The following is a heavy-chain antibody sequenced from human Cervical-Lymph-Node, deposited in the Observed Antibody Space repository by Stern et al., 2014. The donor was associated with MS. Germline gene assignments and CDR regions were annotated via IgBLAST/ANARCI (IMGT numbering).Heavy chain of an antibody. J-gene: IGHJ4*02. CDR2: IYPYDSDT. CDR3: ARHVQGFDY. V-gene: IGHV5-51*01. CDR1: GYSFTIYY. Sequence: MQLVQSGAEVKKPGESLKISCKLSGYSFTIYYIAWVRQMPGNGLEWMGVIYPYDSDTTYSPSFQGQVTISADKSITTAYLQWSSLRASDTAMYYCARHVQGFDYWGQGTLVTVSS.